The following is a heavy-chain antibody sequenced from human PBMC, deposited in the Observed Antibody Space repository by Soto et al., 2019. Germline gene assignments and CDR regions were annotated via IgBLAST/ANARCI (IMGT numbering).Heavy chain of an antibody. D-gene: IGHD1-26*01. V-gene: IGHV4-59*01. J-gene: IGHJ4*02. CDR1: GGSLSSYY. CDR2: IYYSGST. Sequence: QVQLQESGPGLVKPSETLSLTCTVSGGSLSSYYWSWIRQPPGKGLEWIGYIYYSGSTNYNPSLKSRVSISVDTSKNQSSLKLSSVTAADTAVYYCARAWGFYWDYWGQGTLVTVSS. CDR3: ARAWGFYWDY.